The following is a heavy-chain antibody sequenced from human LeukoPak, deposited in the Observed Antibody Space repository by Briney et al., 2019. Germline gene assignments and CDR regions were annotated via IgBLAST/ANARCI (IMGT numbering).Heavy chain of an antibody. J-gene: IGHJ4*02. V-gene: IGHV3-23*01. CDR2: ISGSGDST. Sequence: PGGSLRLSCAASGFTFSSYALSWVRQAPGKGLEWVSAISGSGDSTYYADSVKGRFTISRDYSKSTLYLQMNSLRAEDTAVYYCAKVSGIVVVVAATPDYWGQGTLVTVSS. CDR3: AKVSGIVVVVAATPDY. D-gene: IGHD2-15*01. CDR1: GFTFSSYA.